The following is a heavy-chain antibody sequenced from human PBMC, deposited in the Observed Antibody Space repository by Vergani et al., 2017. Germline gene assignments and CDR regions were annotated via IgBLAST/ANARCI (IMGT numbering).Heavy chain of an antibody. CDR3: ASENNWVMGGNFDY. CDR1: GGSFSGYY. V-gene: IGHV4-34*01. D-gene: IGHD1-1*01. J-gene: IGHJ4*02. CDR2: INHSGST. Sequence: QVQLQQWGAGLLKPSETLSLTCAVYGGSFSGYYWSWIRQPPGKGLEWIGEINHSGSTNYNPSLKSRVTISVDTSKNQFSLKLSSVTAADTAVYYCASENNWVMGGNFDYWGQGTLVTVSS.